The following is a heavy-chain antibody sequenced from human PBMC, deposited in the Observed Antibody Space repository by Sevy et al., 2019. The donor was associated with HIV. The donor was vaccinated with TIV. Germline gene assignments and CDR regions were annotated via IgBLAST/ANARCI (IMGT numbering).Heavy chain of an antibody. CDR2: VSSDGSEI. CDR3: ARDQLGSIDY. D-gene: IGHD7-27*01. Sequence: GESLKISCAVSGFTFSTYAMHWVRQAPGKGLECVAIVSSDGSEINYADSVKGRFTISRDNSGNTLYLQMNSLRTEDTALYYCARDQLGSIDYWGQGTLVTVSS. V-gene: IGHV3-30-3*01. CDR1: GFTFSTYA. J-gene: IGHJ4*02.